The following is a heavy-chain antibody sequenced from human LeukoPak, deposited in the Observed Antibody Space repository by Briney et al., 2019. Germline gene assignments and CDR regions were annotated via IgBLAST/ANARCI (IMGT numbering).Heavy chain of an antibody. V-gene: IGHV3-33*06. D-gene: IGHD6-6*01. CDR3: AKAHSSSSTFDL. Sequence: GRSLRLSCAAPGFTFSNYGLHWVRQPPGQGLEWVALIWYDGSKKCYADAVKIRFTISRDNTKNTLDLQLNSLRADDTAVYCCAKAHSSSSTFDLWGQGPLVSVSS. CDR1: GFTFSNYG. J-gene: IGHJ4*02. CDR2: IWYDGSKK.